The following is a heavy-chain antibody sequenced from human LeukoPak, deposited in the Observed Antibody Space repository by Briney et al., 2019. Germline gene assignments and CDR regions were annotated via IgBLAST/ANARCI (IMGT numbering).Heavy chain of an antibody. D-gene: IGHD3-10*01. V-gene: IGHV3-30*02. J-gene: IGHJ4*02. CDR1: GFTFSSYG. Sequence: GGSLRLSCAASGFTFSSYGMHWVRQAPGKGLEWVSFIRYDGNPTYCADSVKGRFTIFRDNSKNMVYMQMNSLRVEDTAVYYCAKDFTYGPDHWGQGTLVSVSS. CDR3: AKDFTYGPDH. CDR2: IRYDGNPT.